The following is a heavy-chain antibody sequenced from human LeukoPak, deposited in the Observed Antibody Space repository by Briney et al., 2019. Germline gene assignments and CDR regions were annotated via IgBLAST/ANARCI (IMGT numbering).Heavy chain of an antibody. V-gene: IGHV1-46*01. CDR2: INPSGGST. CDR3: ARASWISTADAVC. Sequence: ASVKVSCKASGYTFTSYYMHWVRQAPGQGLEWMGIINPSGGSTSYAQKFQGRVTMTRDMSTSTVYMELSSLRSEDTATYYCARASWISTADAVCWGQGTQVTVSS. J-gene: IGHJ4*02. D-gene: IGHD2-2*03. CDR1: GYTFTSYY.